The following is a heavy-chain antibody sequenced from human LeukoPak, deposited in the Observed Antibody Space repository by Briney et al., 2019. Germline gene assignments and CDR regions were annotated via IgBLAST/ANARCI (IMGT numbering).Heavy chain of an antibody. V-gene: IGHV1-18*01. CDR2: ISPYDGDT. Sequence: ASVKVSCKASGYTFGIYGISWVRQAPGQGLEWMAWISPYDGDTNYAQKFEGRVTMTTETSTNTAYMELRSLRSDDTAIYYCARDYCTRGGDCYEEDLFDPWGQGTLVTVSA. J-gene: IGHJ5*02. CDR3: ARDYCTRGGDCYEEDLFDP. D-gene: IGHD2-21*02. CDR1: GYTFGIYG.